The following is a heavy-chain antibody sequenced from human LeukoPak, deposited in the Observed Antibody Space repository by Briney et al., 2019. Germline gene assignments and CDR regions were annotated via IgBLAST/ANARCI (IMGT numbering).Heavy chain of an antibody. D-gene: IGHD6-19*01. Sequence: PSETLSLTCTVSGGSISSYYWSWIRQPAGKGLEWIGRIYTSGSTNYNPSLKSRVTMSVDTSKNQFSLKLSSATAADTAVYYCARDSSGWYEGNYFDYWGQGTLVTVSS. V-gene: IGHV4-4*07. CDR1: GGSISSYY. J-gene: IGHJ4*02. CDR2: IYTSGST. CDR3: ARDSSGWYEGNYFDY.